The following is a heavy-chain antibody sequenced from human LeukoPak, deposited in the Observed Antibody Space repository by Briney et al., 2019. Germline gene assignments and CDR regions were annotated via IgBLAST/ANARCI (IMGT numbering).Heavy chain of an antibody. V-gene: IGHV4-59*12. CDR3: ARGALYNWKHTRDSYFDY. J-gene: IGHJ4*02. CDR1: GGSISSYY. D-gene: IGHD1-20*01. CDR2: IYYSGST. Sequence: SETLSLTCTVSGGSISSYYWSWIRQPPGKGLEWIGYIYYSGSTNYNPSLKSRVTISIDRSKNQFSLKLSSVTAADTAVYYCARGALYNWKHTRDSYFDYWGQGTLVTVSS.